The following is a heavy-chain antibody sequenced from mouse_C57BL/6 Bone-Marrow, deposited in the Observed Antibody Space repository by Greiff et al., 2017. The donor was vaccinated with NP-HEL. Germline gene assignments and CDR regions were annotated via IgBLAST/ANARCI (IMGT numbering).Heavy chain of an antibody. Sequence: EVQGVESGGGLVQSGRSLRLSCATSGFTFSDFYMEWVRQAPGKGLEWIAASRNKANDYTTEYSASVKGRFIVSRDTSQSILYLQMNALRAEDTAIYCGARDNWDWYFDVWGTGTTVTVSS. CDR3: ARDNWDWYFDV. CDR2: SRNKANDYTT. CDR1: GFTFSDFY. D-gene: IGHD4-1*01. V-gene: IGHV7-1*01. J-gene: IGHJ1*03.